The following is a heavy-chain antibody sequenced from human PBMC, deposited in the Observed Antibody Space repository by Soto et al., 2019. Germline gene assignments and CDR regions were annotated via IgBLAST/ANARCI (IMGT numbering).Heavy chain of an antibody. V-gene: IGHV3-74*01. CDR2: IKSDGSTT. CDR3: ARGHAGMDV. CDR1: GFTFSGYW. J-gene: IGHJ6*01. Sequence: EVQLVESGGGLVQPGGSLRISCAASGFTFSGYWMHWVRQAPGKGLVWVSRIKSDGSTTNYADSVKGRFTMSRDKAKNTLYLQMDSLRAEETASYCCARGHAGMDVWRQGTTVTVYS.